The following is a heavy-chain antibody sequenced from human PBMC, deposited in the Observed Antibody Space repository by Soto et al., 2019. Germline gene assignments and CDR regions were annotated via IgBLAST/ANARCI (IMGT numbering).Heavy chain of an antibody. J-gene: IGHJ6*02. CDR1: GFTFSSYW. Sequence: EVQLVESGGGLVQPGGSLRLSCAASGFTFSSYWMHWVRQAPGKGLVWVSRINSDGSSTSYADSVKGRFTISRDNAKNTLYLQMNSLRAEDTAVYYCARFSSSPRVYYYYGMDVWGQGTTVTVSS. CDR3: ARFSSSPRVYYYYGMDV. D-gene: IGHD6-13*01. CDR2: INSDGSST. V-gene: IGHV3-74*01.